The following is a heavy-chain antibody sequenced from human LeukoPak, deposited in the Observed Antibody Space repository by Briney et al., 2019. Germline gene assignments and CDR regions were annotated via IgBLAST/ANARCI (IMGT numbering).Heavy chain of an antibody. CDR3: AKGQAFDY. CDR1: GFTFSSYS. Sequence: GGSLRLSCAASGFTFSSYSMNWVRQAPGKGLEWVSSISSSSSYIYSADSVKGRFTISRDNSKNSLYLQMNSLRAEDTALYYCAKGQAFDYWGQGTLVTVSS. J-gene: IGHJ4*02. V-gene: IGHV3-21*04. CDR2: ISSSSSYI.